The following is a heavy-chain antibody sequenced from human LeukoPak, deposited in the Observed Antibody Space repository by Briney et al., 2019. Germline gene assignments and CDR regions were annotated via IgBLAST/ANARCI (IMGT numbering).Heavy chain of an antibody. CDR3: AKSKTTVTRDDY. V-gene: IGHV3-23*01. J-gene: IGHJ4*02. CDR1: GFTFSSYA. Sequence: GGSLRLSCAASGFTFSSYAMSWVRQAPGKGLEWVSSISGGGGSTYYADSMKGRFTISRDNSKGTLYLQMNSLRAEDTAVYYCAKSKTTVTRDDYWGQGTLVTVSS. D-gene: IGHD4-17*01. CDR2: ISGGGGST.